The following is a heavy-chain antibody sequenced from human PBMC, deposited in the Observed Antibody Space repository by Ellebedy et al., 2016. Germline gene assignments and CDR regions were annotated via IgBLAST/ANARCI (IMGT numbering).Heavy chain of an antibody. J-gene: IGHJ4*02. V-gene: IGHV3-53*01. D-gene: IGHD5-18*01. CDR3: ANSGYSYAWGH. CDR2: TSPGGDT. Sequence: GGSLRLSCEASGFTFSSHAMSWVRQAPGKGPEWVSMTSPGGDTHYADSVRGRFTMSRDNSKNTLYLQMNRLTADDTAVYFCANSGYSYAWGHWGQGTLATVSS. CDR1: GFTFSSHA.